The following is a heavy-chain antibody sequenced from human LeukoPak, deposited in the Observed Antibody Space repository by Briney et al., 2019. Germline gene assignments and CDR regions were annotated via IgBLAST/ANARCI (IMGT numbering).Heavy chain of an antibody. CDR2: INPNSGGT. J-gene: IGHJ4*02. CDR3: ARGGFCGSTSCYLFDY. V-gene: IGHV1-2*02. CDR1: GYTFTDYY. Sequence: ASVKVSCKASGYTFTDYYMHWVRQAPGQGLEWMGWINPNSGGTDYAQKFQGRVTMTRDTSISTAYMELSRLRSDDTAVYYCARGGFCGSTSCYLFDYWAREPWSPSPQ. D-gene: IGHD2-2*01.